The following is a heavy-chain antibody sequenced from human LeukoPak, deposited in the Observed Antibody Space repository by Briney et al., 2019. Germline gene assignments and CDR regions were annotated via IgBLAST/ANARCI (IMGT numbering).Heavy chain of an antibody. CDR1: GYTFTSYG. J-gene: IGHJ4*02. CDR3: ARVVDYSSSYSSSSALPDY. Sequence: ASVKVSCKASGYTFTSYGISWVRQAPGQGLEWMGWISAYNGNTNYAQKLQGRVTMTTDTSTSTAYMELRSLRSDDTAVYYCARVVDYSSSYSSSSALPDYWGQGTLVTVSS. CDR2: ISAYNGNT. V-gene: IGHV1-18*01. D-gene: IGHD6-6*01.